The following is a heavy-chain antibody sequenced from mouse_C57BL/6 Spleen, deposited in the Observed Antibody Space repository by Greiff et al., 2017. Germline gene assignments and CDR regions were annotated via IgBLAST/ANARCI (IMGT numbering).Heavy chain of an antibody. CDR1: GYTFTSYW. CDR2: IHPNSGST. V-gene: IGHV1-64*01. D-gene: IGHD1-1*01. CDR3: TSITTVVAFDY. Sequence: QVKLQQPGAELVKPGASVKLSCKASGYTFTSYWMHWVKPRPGQGLEWIGMIHPNSGSTNYNEKFKSKATLTVDKSSSTSYMQISSLTAEDSAVYCCTSITTVVAFDYWGQGTTLTVSS. J-gene: IGHJ2*01.